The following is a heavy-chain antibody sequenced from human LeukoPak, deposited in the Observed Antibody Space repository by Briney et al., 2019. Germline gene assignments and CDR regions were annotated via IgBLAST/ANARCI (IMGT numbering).Heavy chain of an antibody. CDR2: IRYDGSNT. CDR1: GFTFNNYG. D-gene: IGHD4-17*01. V-gene: IGHV3-30*02. J-gene: IGHJ4*02. CDR3: SKGGPLGDTNRFDQ. Sequence: GGSLRLSCAASGFTFNNYGMHWVRQAPGKGLEWLAFIRYDGSNTYYADSVKGRFTISRDNSKNTVYLQMTSLRPEDTAVYYCSKGGPLGDTNRFDQWGQGVLVTVSS.